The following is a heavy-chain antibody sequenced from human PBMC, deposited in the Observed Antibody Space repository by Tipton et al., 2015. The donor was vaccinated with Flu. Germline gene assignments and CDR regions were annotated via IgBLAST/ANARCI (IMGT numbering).Heavy chain of an antibody. CDR1: GGSFSGYY. D-gene: IGHD6-19*01. Sequence: TLSLTCAVYGGSFSGYYWSWIRQPPGKGLEWIGEINHSGSTNYNPSLESRVTISVDTSKNQFSLKLNSVTAADTAVYYCARVFISSGYTNTFDIWGQGTMVTVSS. CDR3: ARVFISSGYTNTFDI. J-gene: IGHJ3*02. CDR2: INHSGST. V-gene: IGHV4-34*01.